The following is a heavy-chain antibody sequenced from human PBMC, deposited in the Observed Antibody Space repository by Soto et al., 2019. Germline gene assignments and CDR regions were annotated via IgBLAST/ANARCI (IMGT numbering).Heavy chain of an antibody. J-gene: IGHJ5*02. CDR3: ARRWFEINNWFDP. Sequence: SETLSLTCTVSGGSISSYYWSWIRQPPGKGLEWIGYIYYSGSTNYNPSLKSRVTISVDTSKNQFSLKLSSVTAADTAVYYCARRWFEINNWFDPWGQGTLVTVSS. CDR2: IYYSGST. D-gene: IGHD3-10*01. CDR1: GGSISSYY. V-gene: IGHV4-59*01.